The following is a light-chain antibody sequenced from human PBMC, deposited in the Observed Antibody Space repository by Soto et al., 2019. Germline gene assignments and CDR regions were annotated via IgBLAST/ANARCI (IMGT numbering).Light chain of an antibody. J-gene: IGKJ1*01. CDR1: QSISSW. CDR3: QQYNSFWT. Sequence: DIRMTQSPSTLSASVGDRVTITCRASQSISSWLAWYQQKPWKAPNLLIYDATSLQSGVPSRFSGSRSGTEFTLTISSLQPDDFATYYCQQYNSFWTFGQGTRVEI. CDR2: DAT. V-gene: IGKV1-5*01.